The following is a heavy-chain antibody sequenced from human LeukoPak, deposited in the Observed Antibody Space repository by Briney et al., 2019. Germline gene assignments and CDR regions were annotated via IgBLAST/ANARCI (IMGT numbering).Heavy chain of an antibody. CDR1: GYTFTGYY. V-gene: IGHV1-18*04. D-gene: IGHD3-10*01. CDR3: ARYGSGSSDVDY. J-gene: IGHJ4*02. Sequence: ASVKVSCKASGYTFTGYYMHWVRQAPGQGLEWMGWISAYNGNTNYAQKLQGRVTMTTDTSTSTAYMELSSLRSEDTAVYYCARYGSGSSDVDYWGQGTLVTVSS. CDR2: ISAYNGNT.